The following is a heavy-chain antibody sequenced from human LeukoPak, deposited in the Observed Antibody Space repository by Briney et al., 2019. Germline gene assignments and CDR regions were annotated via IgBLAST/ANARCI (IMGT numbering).Heavy chain of an antibody. CDR1: GGSISSYY. V-gene: IGHV4-59*01. J-gene: IGHJ4*01. CDR2: ISYSGST. Sequence: SETLSLTCSVSGGSISSYYWSWIRQFPGKGLEWIGDISYSGSTKYNPTLKSRATISADTSKNQFSLELTSETAADTAVYYCAREARGSNGYYYNFWGQEPWSPSPQ. D-gene: IGHD3-22*01. CDR3: AREARGSNGYYYNF.